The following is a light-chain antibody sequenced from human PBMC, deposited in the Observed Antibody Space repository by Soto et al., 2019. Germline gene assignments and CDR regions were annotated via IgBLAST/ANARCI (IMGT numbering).Light chain of an antibody. CDR2: GAS. Sequence: EIVMTQSPGTLSLSPGERATISCRASQVIGSRYLAWYHQKSGQAPRLLIYGASSRATGIPDRFIGSGSGTDFTLTISRLEPEDFGVYYCQQFGSSIPHTFGQGTKLEIK. CDR3: QQFGSSIPHT. J-gene: IGKJ2*01. V-gene: IGKV3-20*01. CDR1: QVIGSRY.